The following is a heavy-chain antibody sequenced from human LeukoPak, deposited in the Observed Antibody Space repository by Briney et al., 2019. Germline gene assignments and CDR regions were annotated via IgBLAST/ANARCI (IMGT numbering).Heavy chain of an antibody. V-gene: IGHV3-11*04. CDR2: ISYSGDTI. CDR1: EFTFSDYY. Sequence: GGSLRLSCAASEFTFSDYYMSWIRQAPGKGLEWVSYISYSGDTIYYADSVKGRFTVSRDNAKNSLYLQMNSLRAEDTAVYYCARDGARHHYYDSSGYYSEGAFDIWGQGTMVTVSS. D-gene: IGHD3-22*01. J-gene: IGHJ3*02. CDR3: ARDGARHHYYDSSGYYSEGAFDI.